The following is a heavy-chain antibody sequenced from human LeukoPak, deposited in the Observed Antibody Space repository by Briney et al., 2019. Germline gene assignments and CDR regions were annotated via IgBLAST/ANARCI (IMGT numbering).Heavy chain of an antibody. CDR3: ARYGGSYFTYYYYYYMDV. D-gene: IGHD1-26*01. Sequence: SETLSLTCTVSGGSISSYYWSWIRQPPGKGLEWIGYIYYSGSTNYNPSLKSRVTISVDTSKNQFSLKLSSVTAADTAVYYCARYGGSYFTYYYYYYMDVWGKGTTVTVSS. CDR1: GGSISSYY. CDR2: IYYSGST. J-gene: IGHJ6*03. V-gene: IGHV4-59*12.